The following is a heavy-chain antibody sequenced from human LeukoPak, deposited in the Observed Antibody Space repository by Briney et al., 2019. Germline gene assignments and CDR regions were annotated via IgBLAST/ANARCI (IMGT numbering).Heavy chain of an antibody. J-gene: IGHJ5*02. CDR1: GGSISSTSYY. V-gene: IGHV4-39*01. Sequence: SETLSLTCTVSGGSISSTSYYWGWIRQPPGKGLEWFGRIYYSGSTYYNPSLKSRLTMSVDTSKNQFSLKLSSVTAADTAVYYCARQGYCTSTSCPSMDNWFDPWGQGTLVTVSS. D-gene: IGHD2-2*01. CDR3: ARQGYCTSTSCPSMDNWFDP. CDR2: IYYSGST.